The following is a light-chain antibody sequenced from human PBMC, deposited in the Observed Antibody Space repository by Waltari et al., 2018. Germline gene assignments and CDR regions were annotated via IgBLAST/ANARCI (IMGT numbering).Light chain of an antibody. CDR2: DVR. V-gene: IGLV2-8*01. Sequence: QSALTQPPSASGSPGQSITISCTGTSSDVGAYHFVSWYQQHPGKAPKLIIFDVRKRPAWVPDRFSGSKSGNTASLTASGLQSEDEADYYCNSYAGGDILYVFGTGTRVTVL. J-gene: IGLJ1*01. CDR3: NSYAGGDILYV. CDR1: SSDVGAYHF.